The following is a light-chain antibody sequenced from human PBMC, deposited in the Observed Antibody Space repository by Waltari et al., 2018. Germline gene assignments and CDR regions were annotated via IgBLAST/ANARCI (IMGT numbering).Light chain of an antibody. Sequence: EIVLTQSPGTLSLSPGERATLSCRASQSVGSYLAWYQQKPGQAPRLLIYDTSNRATGVPARFSGSGSGTDFTLTISSLEPEDFAVYYCQQRANWLTLGGGTKVEIK. CDR1: QSVGSY. CDR2: DTS. CDR3: QQRANWLT. J-gene: IGKJ4*01. V-gene: IGKV3-11*01.